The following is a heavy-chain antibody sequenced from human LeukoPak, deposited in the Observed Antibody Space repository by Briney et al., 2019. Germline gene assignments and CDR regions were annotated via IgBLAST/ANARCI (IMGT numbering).Heavy chain of an antibody. CDR3: ARTDSGHNPFDF. CDR1: GFTFSSYA. V-gene: IGHV3-23*01. J-gene: IGHJ4*02. D-gene: IGHD1-14*01. Sequence: GGSLRLSCAASGFTFSSYAMSWVRQAPGKGLEWVSGISSSGFDTPYADSVKGRFTVSRDNSRNTLYLQINSLRVEDTAIYYCARTDSGHNPFDFWGQGTLVTVSS. CDR2: ISSSGFDT.